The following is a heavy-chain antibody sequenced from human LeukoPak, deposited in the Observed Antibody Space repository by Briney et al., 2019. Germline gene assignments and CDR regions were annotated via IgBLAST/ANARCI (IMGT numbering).Heavy chain of an antibody. D-gene: IGHD3-10*01. J-gene: IGHJ4*02. CDR2: IYHSGST. CDR1: GYSISSGYY. CDR3: ARQEFGEPDY. V-gene: IGHV4-38-2*01. Sequence: PSETLSLTCAVSGYSISSGYYWGWIRRPPGKWLEWIGSIYHSGSTYYNPSLKSRVTISVDTSTTHFSLKLSSVTAADTAVYYCARQEFGEPDYWGQGTLVTVSS.